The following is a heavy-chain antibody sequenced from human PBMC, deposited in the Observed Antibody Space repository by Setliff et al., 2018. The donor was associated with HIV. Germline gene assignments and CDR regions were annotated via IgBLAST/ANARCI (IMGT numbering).Heavy chain of an antibody. V-gene: IGHV1-18*01. J-gene: IGHJ6*02. CDR3: ARDVEHMMDV. CDR1: GDTFSNSA. Sequence: ASVKVSCKASGDTFSNSAIYWVRQAPGQGLEWMGGIIPLYGTSYAQNLQGRVTMTTDTSMSTAYMELRSLRFDDTAVYYCARDVEHMMDVWGQGTTVTVSS. CDR2: IIPLYGT.